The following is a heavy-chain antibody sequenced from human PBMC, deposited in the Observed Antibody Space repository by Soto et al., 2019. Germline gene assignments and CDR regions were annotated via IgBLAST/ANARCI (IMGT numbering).Heavy chain of an antibody. CDR3: ARHILAVESC. CDR2: IKPDASGT. D-gene: IGHD3-3*02. J-gene: IGHJ4*02. V-gene: IGHV3-7*04. CDR1: GFIFSNYW. Sequence: SLRLSCGASGFIFSNYWMNWVRQAPGKGLEWVAAIKPDASGTYYVDSVKGRFTISRDNAKNSLFLQMNSLRADDSAVYYCARHILAVESCWGQGTLVTVSS.